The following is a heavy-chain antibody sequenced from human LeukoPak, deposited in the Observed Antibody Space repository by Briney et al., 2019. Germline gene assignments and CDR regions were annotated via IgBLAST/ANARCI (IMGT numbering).Heavy chain of an antibody. D-gene: IGHD3-22*01. CDR1: RFAFSNYG. J-gene: IGHJ4*02. V-gene: IGHV3-23*01. CDR2: ISGSGGST. Sequence: PGGSLRLSCAVSRFAFSNYGMSWVRQAPGKGLEWVSAISGSGGSTYYADSVKGRFTISRDNSKTTLYLQMNSLRAEDTALYYCAKSSYYDTSGSYREYYFDYWGQGALVTVSS. CDR3: AKSSYYDTSGSYREYYFDY.